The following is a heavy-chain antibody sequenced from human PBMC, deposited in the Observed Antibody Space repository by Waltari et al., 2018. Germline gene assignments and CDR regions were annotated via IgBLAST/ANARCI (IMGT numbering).Heavy chain of an antibody. D-gene: IGHD3-10*01. Sequence: VQLLESGGGLVQPGGSLRLSCTASGFSFSGRWMTWVRQAPGKGLEWVAEINPDGSGEYYVDSVNGRFTISRDNTKNSLYLQMNSLRPDDTAVYFCARDPAFGAFDFWGQGTVVTVSS. CDR2: INPDGSGE. CDR3: ARDPAFGAFDF. J-gene: IGHJ3*01. CDR1: GFSFSGRW. V-gene: IGHV3-7*01.